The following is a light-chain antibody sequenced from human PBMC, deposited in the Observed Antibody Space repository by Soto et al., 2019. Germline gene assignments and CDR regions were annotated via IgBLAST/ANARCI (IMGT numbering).Light chain of an antibody. CDR1: YSDVGGSNY. CDR3: SSTVGGTNLMI. J-gene: IGLJ2*01. Sequence: QSALTQPPSASGSPGQSVTISCTGTYSDVGGSNYVSWYQQHPGKAPKLVIYEVSQRPSGVPDRFSGSRSGNTASLTVSRLQAEDEADYYCSSTVGGTNLMIFGGGTKLTVL. V-gene: IGLV2-8*01. CDR2: EVS.